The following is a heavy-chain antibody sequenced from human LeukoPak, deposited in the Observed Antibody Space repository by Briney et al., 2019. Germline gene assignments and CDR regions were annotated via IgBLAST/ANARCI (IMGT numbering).Heavy chain of an antibody. CDR2: ITSTGGNT. V-gene: IGHV3-64D*06. CDR3: VIVRGYFDSSGTDY. D-gene: IGHD3-9*01. J-gene: IGHJ4*02. Sequence: GGSLRLSCSASGFTFSSYTVHWVRQAPGRGLEFVSAITSTGGNTYYADSVTGRFTLSRDNTKNTLYLQMSSLRAEDTAVYYCVIVRGYFDSSGTDYWGQGTLVTVSS. CDR1: GFTFSSYT.